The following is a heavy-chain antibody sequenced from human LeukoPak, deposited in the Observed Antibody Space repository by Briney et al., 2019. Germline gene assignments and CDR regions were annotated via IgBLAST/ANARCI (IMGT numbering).Heavy chain of an antibody. J-gene: IGHJ4*02. Sequence: GESLKISCKGSGYMFTNYSIGGVRQMPGKGLEWMGIIYPGDSDTRYSPSFQGQVTISADKSISTAYLQCGSLKASDTAMYYCALNARSSGWPNFDYWGEGTLVTVSS. D-gene: IGHD6-19*01. CDR2: IYPGDSDT. CDR1: GYMFTNYS. V-gene: IGHV5-51*01. CDR3: ALNARSSGWPNFDY.